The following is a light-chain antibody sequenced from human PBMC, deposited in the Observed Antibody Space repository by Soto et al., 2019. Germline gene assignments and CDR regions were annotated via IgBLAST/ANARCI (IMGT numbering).Light chain of an antibody. Sequence: DIQMTQSPSTLSAFVGDRVTITCRASQSINSWLAWYQQKPGKPPKLLIYDASSLESGVPTRCSGSGSGTEFTLTITSLQPDDFATYHCQQYNSSEFTFGGGTKVEIK. CDR1: QSINSW. CDR2: DAS. V-gene: IGKV1-5*01. CDR3: QQYNSSEFT. J-gene: IGKJ4*01.